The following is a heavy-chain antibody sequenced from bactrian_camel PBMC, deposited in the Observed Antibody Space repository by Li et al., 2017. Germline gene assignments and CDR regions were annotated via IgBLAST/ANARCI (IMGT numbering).Heavy chain of an antibody. CDR1: GSTWYTRYC. D-gene: IGHD7*01. Sequence: QLVESGGGSVQAGGTLTLSCVASGSTWYTRYCMGWFRQVPGKEREGLATIDDSGRADYADSVKGRFSISKDNAKNTLYLQMDSLKPDDTATYYCAAERAFGGTCRQSRLYTYHGQGTQVTVS. CDR2: IDDSGRA. J-gene: IGHJ4*01. V-gene: IGHV3S67*01.